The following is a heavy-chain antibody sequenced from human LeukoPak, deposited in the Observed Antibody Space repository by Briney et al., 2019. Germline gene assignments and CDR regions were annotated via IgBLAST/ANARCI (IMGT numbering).Heavy chain of an antibody. Sequence: GGSLRLXCAASGFTFSSYTMNWVRQSPGKGLEWVSSISSSSSYIYYADSVKGRFTISRDNAKNSLYLQMDSLSAEDTAVYYCVRGIYYYDSRGYYGGIYWGQGTLVTVSS. V-gene: IGHV3-21*01. CDR1: GFTFSSYT. CDR3: VRGIYYYDSRGYYGGIY. CDR2: ISSSSSYI. J-gene: IGHJ4*02. D-gene: IGHD3-22*01.